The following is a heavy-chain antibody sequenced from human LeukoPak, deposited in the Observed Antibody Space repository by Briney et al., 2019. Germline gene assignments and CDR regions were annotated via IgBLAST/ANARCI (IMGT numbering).Heavy chain of an antibody. J-gene: IGHJ1*01. Sequence: SETLSLTCTVSGGSISSSSYYWGWIRQPPGKGLEWIGSIYYSGSTYYNPSLKSRVTISVDTSKNQFSLKLSSVTAADTAVYYCARVGGDCCNWGQGTLVTVSS. D-gene: IGHD2-21*02. V-gene: IGHV4-39*07. CDR1: GGSISSSSYY. CDR2: IYYSGST. CDR3: ARVGGDCCN.